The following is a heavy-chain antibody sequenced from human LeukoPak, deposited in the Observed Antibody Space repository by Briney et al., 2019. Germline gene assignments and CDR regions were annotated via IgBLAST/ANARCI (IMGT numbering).Heavy chain of an antibody. V-gene: IGHV3-7*01. CDR1: GFTFSSYW. CDR3: AREQPTYYYDSSGYFYYCYGMDV. CDR2: IKQDGSEK. J-gene: IGHJ6*02. D-gene: IGHD3-22*01. Sequence: GGSLRLSCAASGFTFSSYWMSWVRQAPGKGLEWVANIKQDGSEKYYVDSVKGRFTISRDNAKNSLYLQMNSLRAEDTAVYYCAREQPTYYYDSSGYFYYCYGMDVWGQGTTVTVSS.